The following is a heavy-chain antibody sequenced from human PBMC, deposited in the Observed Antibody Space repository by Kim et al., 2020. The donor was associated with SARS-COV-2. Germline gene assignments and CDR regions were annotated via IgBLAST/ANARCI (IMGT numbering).Heavy chain of an antibody. D-gene: IGHD6-13*01. V-gene: IGHV1-69*06. CDR3: ARDVAQAAGPLYYYYGMDV. CDR2: IIPIFGTA. J-gene: IGHJ6*04. Sequence: SVKVSCKASGGTFSSYAVSWVRQAPGQGLEWMGGIIPIFGTANYAQKFQGRVTITADKSTSTAYMELSSLRSEDTAVYYCARDVAQAAGPLYYYYGMDVWGEGTPVTVSS. CDR1: GGTFSSYA.